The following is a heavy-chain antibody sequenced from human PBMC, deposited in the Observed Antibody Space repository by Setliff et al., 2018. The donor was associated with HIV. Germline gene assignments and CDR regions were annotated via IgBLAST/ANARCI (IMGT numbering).Heavy chain of an antibody. CDR2: IYHSGNT. V-gene: IGHV4-38-2*01. J-gene: IGHJ3*02. D-gene: IGHD3-16*01. CDR3: ARRTIWGDAFDI. CDR1: GYSLSSGFY. Sequence: SETLSLTCSVSGYSLSSGFYWGWIRQAPGKGLEWIANIYHSGNTYHNPSLKSRVTMSLDTSKNQVSLRLSSVTAADTAIYYCARRTIWGDAFDIWGQGTTVTVSS.